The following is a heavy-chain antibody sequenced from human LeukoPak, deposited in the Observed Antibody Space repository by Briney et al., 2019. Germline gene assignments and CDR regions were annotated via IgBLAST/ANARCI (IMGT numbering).Heavy chain of an antibody. J-gene: IGHJ4*02. V-gene: IGHV4-31*03. Sequence: SETLSLTCTVSGGSISSGGYYWSWIRQHPGKGLEWIGYIYYSGSTYYNPSLKSRVTISVDTSKNQFSLKLSSVTAADTAVYYCARGRGSGSYSTFDYWGQGTLVTVSS. CDR2: IYYSGST. D-gene: IGHD3-10*01. CDR3: ARGRGSGSYSTFDY. CDR1: GGSISSGGYY.